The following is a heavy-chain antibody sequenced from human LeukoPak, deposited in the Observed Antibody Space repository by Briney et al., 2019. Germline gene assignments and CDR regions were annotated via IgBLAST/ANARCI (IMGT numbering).Heavy chain of an antibody. CDR2: ISGSGGST. Sequence: PSETLSLTCAVYGGSFSGYYWSWIRQPPGKGLEWVSAISGSGGSTYYADSVKGRFTISRDNSKNTLYLQMNSLRAEDTAVYYCAKDHRNWGQGTLVTVSS. J-gene: IGHJ4*02. V-gene: IGHV3-23*01. CDR1: GGSFSGYY. CDR3: AKDHRN. D-gene: IGHD1-14*01.